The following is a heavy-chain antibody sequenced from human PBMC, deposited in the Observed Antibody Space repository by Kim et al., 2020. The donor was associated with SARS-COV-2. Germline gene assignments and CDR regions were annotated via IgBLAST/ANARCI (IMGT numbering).Heavy chain of an antibody. D-gene: IGHD6-19*01. J-gene: IGHJ6*02. CDR1: GFTFSNAW. Sequence: GGSLRLSCAASGFTFSNAWMSWVRQAPGKGLEWVGRIKSKTDGGTTDYAAPVKGRFTISRDDSKNTLYLQMNSLKTEDTAVYYCTTDKDPSGYSSGWYFSPIYYYYGMDVWGQGTTVTVSS. CDR2: IKSKTDGGTT. CDR3: TTDKDPSGYSSGWYFSPIYYYYGMDV. V-gene: IGHV3-15*01.